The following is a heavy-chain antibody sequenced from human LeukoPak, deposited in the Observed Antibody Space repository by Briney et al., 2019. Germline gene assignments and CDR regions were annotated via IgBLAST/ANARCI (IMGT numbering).Heavy chain of an antibody. J-gene: IGHJ4*02. Sequence: GGSLRLSCAASGFTFSSYDMQWVRQVIGKGLEWVSAIGIAGDTHYSGSVKGRFTISRENAKNSLYLQMNSLRAGDTAVYYCARGGRPDYWGQGTLVTVSS. CDR1: GFTFSSYD. V-gene: IGHV3-13*01. CDR2: IGIAGDT. CDR3: ARGGRPDY. D-gene: IGHD3-10*01.